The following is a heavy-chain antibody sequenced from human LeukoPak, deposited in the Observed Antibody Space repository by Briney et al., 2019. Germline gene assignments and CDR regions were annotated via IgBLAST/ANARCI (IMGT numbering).Heavy chain of an antibody. D-gene: IGHD5-24*01. CDR2: IWYDGSNK. V-gene: IGHV3-30*19. CDR3: ARAKDGTNILDY. Sequence: PGGSLRLSCAASGFTFSSYGMHWVHQAPGKGLEWVAVIWYDGSNKYYADSVKGRFTISRDNSKNTLYLQMDSLRAEDTAVYYCARAKDGTNILDYWGQGTLVTVSS. CDR1: GFTFSSYG. J-gene: IGHJ4*02.